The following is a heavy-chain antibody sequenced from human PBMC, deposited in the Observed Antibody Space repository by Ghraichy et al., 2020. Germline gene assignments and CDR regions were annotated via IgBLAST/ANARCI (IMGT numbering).Heavy chain of an antibody. CDR1: GFSFSIFD. CDR2: IYSNSRYT. J-gene: IGHJ3*01. D-gene: IGHD3-22*01. Sequence: GESLNISCEASGFSFSIFDMTWVRQAPGKGLEWVSSIYSNSRYTYYAESLMGRFTISRDDAENSLYLQMNSLRAEDTAVYYCARDRSHYYESSGDKSFGTFDVWGRGTMVSVSS. CDR3: ARDRSHYYESSGDKSFGTFDV. V-gene: IGHV3-21*01.